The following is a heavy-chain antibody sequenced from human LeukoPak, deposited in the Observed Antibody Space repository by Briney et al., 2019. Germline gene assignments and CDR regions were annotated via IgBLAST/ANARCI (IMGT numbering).Heavy chain of an antibody. Sequence: SGPTLVKPTQTLTLTCTFSGFSLSTSGGGVGWIRQPPGKALEWLALIYWNDDKRYSPSLKSRLTITKDTSKNQVVLTMTNMDPVDTATYYCAHHDYGDYPADYWGQGTLVTVSS. CDR2: IYWNDDK. D-gene: IGHD4-17*01. CDR1: GFSLSTSGGG. J-gene: IGHJ4*02. V-gene: IGHV2-5*01. CDR3: AHHDYGDYPADY.